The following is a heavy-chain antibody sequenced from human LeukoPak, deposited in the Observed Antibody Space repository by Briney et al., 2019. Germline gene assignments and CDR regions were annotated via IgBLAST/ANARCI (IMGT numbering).Heavy chain of an antibody. V-gene: IGHV3-23*01. CDR3: AKDQSYYNWFDP. D-gene: IGHD3-10*01. CDR2: IDANGVAT. CDR1: GFTFSSYA. Sequence: GGSLSLSCAASGFTFSSYAMTWVRQAPGKGLEWVSSIDANGVATFYAESVKGRFSISRDNAKNTVGLQMHSLTAEDTAVYYCAKDQSYYNWFDPWGQGTLVTVSS. J-gene: IGHJ5*02.